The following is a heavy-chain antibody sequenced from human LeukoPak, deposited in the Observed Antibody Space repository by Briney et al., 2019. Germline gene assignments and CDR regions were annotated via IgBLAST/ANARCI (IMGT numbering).Heavy chain of an antibody. CDR1: GGTFINYA. D-gene: IGHD2-15*01. V-gene: IGHV1-69*06. CDR2: IIPVFGTA. Sequence: SVNVSCKTSGGTFINYAFWWVRQAPGQGLEWMGGIIPVFGTANYAEKFQDRVTITADKSTSTAYMELSSLRSEDTAMYYCAINQAGYCGGGSCYRHEFYYMDVWGKGTSVTVSS. J-gene: IGHJ6*03. CDR3: AINQAGYCGGGSCYRHEFYYMDV.